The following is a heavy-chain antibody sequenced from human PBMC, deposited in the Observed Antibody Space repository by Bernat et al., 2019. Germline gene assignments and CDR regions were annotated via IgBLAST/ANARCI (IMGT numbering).Heavy chain of an antibody. Sequence: EVQLVESGGGLVQPGGSLRLSCAASGFTFSDHYMDWVRQAPGKGLEWVGRTRNKANSYTTEYATSVKGRFTISRDDSKNSLYLQMNSLKTEDTAVYYCARDCGGLGGNTEDTAMVQLCGMDVWGQGTTVTVSS. CDR3: ARDCGGLGGNTEDTAMVQLCGMDV. V-gene: IGHV3-72*01. J-gene: IGHJ6*02. D-gene: IGHD5-18*01. CDR1: GFTFSDHY. CDR2: TRNKANSYTT.